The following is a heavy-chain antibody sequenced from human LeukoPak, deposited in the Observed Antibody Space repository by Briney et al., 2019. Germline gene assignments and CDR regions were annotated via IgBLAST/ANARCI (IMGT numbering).Heavy chain of an antibody. CDR3: ARETIARERGITMKRGTPDAFDI. CDR2: INPNSGGT. J-gene: IGHJ3*02. CDR1: GYTFTGYY. D-gene: IGHD3-22*01. V-gene: IGHV1-2*02. Sequence: ASVKVSCKASGYTFTGYYMHWVRQAPGQGLEWMGWINPNSGGTNYAQKFQGRVTMTRDTSISTAYMELSRLRSDDTAVYYCARETIARERGITMKRGTPDAFDIWGQGTMVTVSS.